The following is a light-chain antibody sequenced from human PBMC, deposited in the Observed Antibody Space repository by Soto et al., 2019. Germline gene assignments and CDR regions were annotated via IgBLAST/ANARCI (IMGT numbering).Light chain of an antibody. Sequence: EIVLTQSPGTLSLSPGERATLSCRASQSVSSSYLAWYQQKPGQAPRLLIYGASTRATGIPDRFSGSGSGTDSALTISRLEPEDFAVYYCRQYHSSPLTFGGGTKVEIK. CDR2: GAS. CDR1: QSVSSSY. J-gene: IGKJ4*01. CDR3: RQYHSSPLT. V-gene: IGKV3-20*01.